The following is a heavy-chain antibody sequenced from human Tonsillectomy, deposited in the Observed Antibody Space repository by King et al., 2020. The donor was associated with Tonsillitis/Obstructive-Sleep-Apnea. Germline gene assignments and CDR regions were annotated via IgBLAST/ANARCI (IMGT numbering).Heavy chain of an antibody. V-gene: IGHV3-23*04. CDR3: AKEREDIVVVPAAVYYYGLDV. J-gene: IGHJ6*02. Sequence: VQLVESGGGLVQPGGSLRLSCAASGFTFSSYAMSWVRQAPGKGLEWVSGISGSGGSTYYADSVKGRFTISRDNSKNTMYLQMNSLRAEATAVYYCAKEREDIVVVPAAVYYYGLDVWGQGTTVTVSS. CDR2: ISGSGGST. CDR1: GFTFSSYA. D-gene: IGHD2-2*01.